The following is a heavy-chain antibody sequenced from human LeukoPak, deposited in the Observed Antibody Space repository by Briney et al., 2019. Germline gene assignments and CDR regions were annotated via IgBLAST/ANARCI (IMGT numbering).Heavy chain of an antibody. CDR2: INSDGSST. Sequence: GGSLRLSCAASGFTFSSYWMHWVRQAPGKGLVWVSRINSDGSSTSYADSVKGRFTTSRDNAKNTLYLQMNSLRAEDTAVYYCARLVRGVTDYYFDYWGQGTLVTVSS. CDR3: ARLVRGVTDYYFDY. CDR1: GFTFSSYW. V-gene: IGHV3-74*01. D-gene: IGHD3-10*01. J-gene: IGHJ4*02.